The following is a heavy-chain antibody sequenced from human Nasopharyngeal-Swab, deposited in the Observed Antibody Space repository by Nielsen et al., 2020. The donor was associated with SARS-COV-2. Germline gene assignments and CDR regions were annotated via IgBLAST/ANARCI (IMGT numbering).Heavy chain of an antibody. J-gene: IGHJ3*02. CDR3: ARGEGSYYDFWSGYSGDAFDI. CDR1: GFTFDDYA. D-gene: IGHD3-3*01. CDR2: ISWNSGSI. Sequence: SLKISCAASGFTFDDYAMHWVRLGPGKGLEWVSGISWNSGSIDYADSVKGRFTISRDNAKNSLYLQMNSLRAEDTAVYYCARGEGSYYDFWSGYSGDAFDIWGQGTMVTVSS. V-gene: IGHV3-9*01.